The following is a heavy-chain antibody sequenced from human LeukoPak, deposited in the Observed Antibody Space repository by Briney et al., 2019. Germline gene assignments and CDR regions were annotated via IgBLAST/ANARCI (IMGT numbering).Heavy chain of an antibody. CDR2: TYYRSRWYT. V-gene: IGHV6-1*01. J-gene: IGHJ5*02. Sequence: KSSQTLSLTCAISGDSVSSNSAAWNWIRQSPSRGLEWLGRTYYRSRWYTNYALSVQSRITINPDTSKNQLSLQLTSVTPEDTAVYYCAREDEQQLVRAWFDPWGQGTLVTVSS. CDR1: GDSVSSNSAA. CDR3: AREDEQQLVRAWFDP. D-gene: IGHD6-13*01.